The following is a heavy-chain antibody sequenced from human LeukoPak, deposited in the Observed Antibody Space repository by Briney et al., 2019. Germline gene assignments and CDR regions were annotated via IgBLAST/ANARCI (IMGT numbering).Heavy chain of an antibody. CDR2: TRYDESKT. Sequence: GGSLRLSCAASGFTFSNNGMHWVRQTPGKGLEWVAFTRYDESKTFYGDSVRGRFTISRYNSKNTLYLQMNSLTTDDSAVYYCAKARYSGSPALDFWGQGTLVTVSS. V-gene: IGHV3-30*02. CDR1: GFTFSNNG. CDR3: AKARYSGSPALDF. D-gene: IGHD1-26*01. J-gene: IGHJ4*02.